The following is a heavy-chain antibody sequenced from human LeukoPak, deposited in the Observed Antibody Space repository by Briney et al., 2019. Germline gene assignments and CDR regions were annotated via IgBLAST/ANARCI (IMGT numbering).Heavy chain of an antibody. CDR1: GFTVSSNY. V-gene: IGHV3-53*01. CDR3: ARDGPYGDYSDY. Sequence: GGSLRLSCAASGFTVSSNYMNWVRQAPGKGLEWVSVIYSGGSTYYADSVKGRFTISRDNSKNTLYLQMNSLRAEDTAVYYCARDGPYGDYSDYWGQGTLVTVSS. D-gene: IGHD4-17*01. J-gene: IGHJ4*02. CDR2: IYSGGST.